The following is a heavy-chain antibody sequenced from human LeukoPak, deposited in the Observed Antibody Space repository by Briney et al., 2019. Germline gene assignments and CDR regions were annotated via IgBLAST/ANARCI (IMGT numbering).Heavy chain of an antibody. CDR1: GFTFSTSA. Sequence: GSLRLSCAASGFTFSTSAMSWVRQPPGKGLEWIGEINHSGSTNYNPSLKSRVTISVDTSKNQFSLKLSSVTAADTAVFYCARLSGSYSFNSFDYWGQGALVTVSS. D-gene: IGHD1-26*01. CDR3: ARLSGSYSFNSFDY. CDR2: INHSGST. V-gene: IGHV4-34*01. J-gene: IGHJ4*02.